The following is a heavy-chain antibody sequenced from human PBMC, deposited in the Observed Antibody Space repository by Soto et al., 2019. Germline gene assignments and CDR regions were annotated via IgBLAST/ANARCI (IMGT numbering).Heavy chain of an antibody. CDR2: INVANGNA. J-gene: IGHJ4*02. Sequence: ASVKVSCKTSGYTFRRYAMHWVRQAPGQTLEWMGWINVANGNAKCAQHFEDRLTITRDTSTTTVYMELTSLTSADTAIYFCAREGQEPAGDHWGQGTMVTVSS. V-gene: IGHV1-3*01. CDR3: AREGQEPAGDH. CDR1: GYTFRRYA.